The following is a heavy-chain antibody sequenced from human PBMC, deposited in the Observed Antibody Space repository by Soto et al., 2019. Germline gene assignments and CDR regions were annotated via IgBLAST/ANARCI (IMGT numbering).Heavy chain of an antibody. D-gene: IGHD5-18*01. Sequence: QMQLVESGGGLVEPGGSLRLSCEASGFTFSNHYMSWIRQAPGKGLEWISYISRSGSTIYYADSVKGRFTISRDNSKNSLYLQMDSLRAEDTDMYYCGRDPELWDENVATRPSTYYYGMDVWGQGTTVTVAS. CDR2: ISRSGSTI. V-gene: IGHV3-11*01. CDR1: GFTFSNHY. J-gene: IGHJ6*02. CDR3: GRDPELWDENVATRPSTYYYGMDV.